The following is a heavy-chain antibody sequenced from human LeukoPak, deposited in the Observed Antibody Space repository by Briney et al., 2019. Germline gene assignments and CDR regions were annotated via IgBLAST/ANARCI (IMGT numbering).Heavy chain of an antibody. CDR1: GGSVSSGSYY. J-gene: IGHJ5*02. CDR2: IYYSGST. Sequence: SETLSLTCTVSGGSVSSGSYYWSWIRQPPGKGLERIGYIYYSGSTNYNPSLKSRVTISVDTSKNQFSLKLSSVTAADTAVYYCARDLITGAVRFDPWGQGTLVTVSS. CDR3: ARDLITGAVRFDP. V-gene: IGHV4-61*01. D-gene: IGHD1-20*01.